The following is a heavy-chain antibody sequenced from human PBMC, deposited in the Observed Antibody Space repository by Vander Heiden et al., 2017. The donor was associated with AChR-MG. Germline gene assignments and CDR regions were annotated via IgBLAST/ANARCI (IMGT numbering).Heavy chain of an antibody. CDR1: GYTFTGYF. Sequence: QVQLVQSGAEVKKPGASVTVSCKASGYTFTGYFMHWVRQAPGQGLEWMGWMNPNSGNAYYAQKFQERVTMTRDTSISTGYLEINGLTSDDTAVYYCARGHNYGSVWGQGTLITVS. D-gene: IGHD4-17*01. CDR3: ARGHNYGSV. V-gene: IGHV1-2*02. CDR2: MNPNSGNA. J-gene: IGHJ4*02.